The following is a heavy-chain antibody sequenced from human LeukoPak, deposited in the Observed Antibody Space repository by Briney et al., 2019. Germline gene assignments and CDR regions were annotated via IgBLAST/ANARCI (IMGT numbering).Heavy chain of an antibody. D-gene: IGHD5-12*01. J-gene: IGHJ4*02. CDR2: ISSSSSYI. CDR1: GFTFSSDS. Sequence: PGGSLRLSCAASGFTFSSDSMNWVRQAPGKGLEWVSSISSSSSYIYYADSVKGRFTISRDNAKNSLYLQMNSLRAEDTAVYYCARERSWLPDYWGQGTLVTVSS. CDR3: ARERSWLPDY. V-gene: IGHV3-21*01.